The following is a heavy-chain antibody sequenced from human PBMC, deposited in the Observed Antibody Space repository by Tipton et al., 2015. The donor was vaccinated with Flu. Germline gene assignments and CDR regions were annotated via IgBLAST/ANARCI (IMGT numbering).Heavy chain of an antibody. D-gene: IGHD5-12*01. CDR1: GYTFASYG. CDR2: VAADNSYT. V-gene: IGHV1-18*01. CDR3: ARGSGYAGDY. J-gene: IGHJ4*01. Sequence: QSGPEVKRPGASVKVSCKASGYTFASYGISWVRQAPGQGLEWMGWVAADNSYTRYAEDFQDRVTMTADTSTSTAYVELRSLRSDDTAVYYCARGSGYAGDYWGQGTLVTVSS.